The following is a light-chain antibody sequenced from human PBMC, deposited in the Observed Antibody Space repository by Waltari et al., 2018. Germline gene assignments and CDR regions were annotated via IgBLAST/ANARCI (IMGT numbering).Light chain of an antibody. CDR1: ATDLGGYNY. Sequence: QSALTQPASVSGSPGQSITISCTGTATDLGGYNYVSWYQQRPGKAPKLIIFDVSSRPSVISNRFSGSQFGNTASLTISGLQPEDEADYYCCSFTSSSTWVFGGGTKLTVL. J-gene: IGLJ3*02. V-gene: IGLV2-14*01. CDR3: CSFTSSSTWV. CDR2: DVS.